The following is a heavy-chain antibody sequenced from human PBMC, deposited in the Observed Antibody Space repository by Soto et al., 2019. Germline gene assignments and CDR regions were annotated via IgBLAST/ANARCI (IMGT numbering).Heavy chain of an antibody. Sequence: EVQLVESGGGLVQPGGSLRLSCAASGFTFSDHYMDWVRQAPGKGLEWVGRSRNKANSYTTEYAASVKGRFTISRDDSEISLYLQMNSLKTEDTAVYYCTATGYGSGWYTKDWGQGTLVTVSS. CDR3: TATGYGSGWYTKD. D-gene: IGHD6-19*01. CDR1: GFTFSDHY. CDR2: SRNKANSYTT. J-gene: IGHJ4*02. V-gene: IGHV3-72*01.